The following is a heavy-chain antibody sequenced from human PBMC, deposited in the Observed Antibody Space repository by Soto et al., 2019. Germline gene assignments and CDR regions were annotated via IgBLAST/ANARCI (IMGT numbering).Heavy chain of an antibody. CDR1: GGTFSSYT. D-gene: IGHD2-2*01. J-gene: IGHJ5*02. Sequence: QVQLVQSGAEVKKPGSSVKVSCKASGGTFSSYTISWVRQAPGQGLEWMGRIIPILGIANYAQKFQGRVTITADKSTSTAYMELSSLRSEDTAVYYCAVDIVVVPDANWFDPWGQGTLVTVSS. V-gene: IGHV1-69*02. CDR3: AVDIVVVPDANWFDP. CDR2: IIPILGIA.